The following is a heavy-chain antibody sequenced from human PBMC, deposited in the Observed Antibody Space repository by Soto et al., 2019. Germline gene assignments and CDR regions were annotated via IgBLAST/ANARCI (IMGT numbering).Heavy chain of an antibody. Sequence: EVQLVESGGGLVKPGGSLRLSCAASGFSFSPYGINWVRQAPGKGLEWVSSISGSCAYIYYADSVKGRFTIYRDNAKNSLYMEMNGRRAEETAVYYCARDGGYYFDFWGQGTLVTVSS. V-gene: IGHV3-21*01. CDR1: GFSFSPYG. D-gene: IGHD3-3*01. CDR2: ISGSCAYI. J-gene: IGHJ4*02. CDR3: ARDGGYYFDF.